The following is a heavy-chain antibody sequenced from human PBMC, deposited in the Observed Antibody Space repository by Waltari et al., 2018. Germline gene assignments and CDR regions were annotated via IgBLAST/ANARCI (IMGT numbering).Heavy chain of an antibody. CDR3: ATALGDSSSASRPFDL. D-gene: IGHD6-19*01. V-gene: IGHV1-69-2*01. Sequence: EVQLLQSGAELKEPGTTVRISCKVSGYTFSDYYIHWVQQAPGKGLRWMGLVDPEDGETRDADHFQGRVTRSADTSTDTAFMELSSLRSEDTAVFYCATALGDSSSASRPFDLWGQGTMITVSS. CDR1: GYTFSDYY. CDR2: VDPEDGET. J-gene: IGHJ3*01.